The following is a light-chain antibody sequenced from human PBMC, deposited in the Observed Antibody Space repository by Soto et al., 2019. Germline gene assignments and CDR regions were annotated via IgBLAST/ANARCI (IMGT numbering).Light chain of an antibody. CDR3: QLYDSSPPKWT. J-gene: IGKJ1*01. CDR2: GAF. V-gene: IGKV3-20*01. CDR1: QSVSSSY. Sequence: ETVLAQSPGTLSLAPGERATRSCSASQSVSSSYLAWYQQKPGQAPRLLIYGAFSRATGIPDRFSGSGPGTDFTLSISRLEPEDFAVYYCQLYDSSPPKWTFGQGTKVEIK.